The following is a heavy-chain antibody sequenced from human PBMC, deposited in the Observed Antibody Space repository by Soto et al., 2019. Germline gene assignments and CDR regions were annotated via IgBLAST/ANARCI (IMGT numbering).Heavy chain of an antibody. J-gene: IGHJ4*02. D-gene: IGHD1-26*01. Sequence: QVQLQESGPGLVKASQTLSLTCTVSGGTITTGGHFWSWIRQYPGKGLEWIGYIYYSGTTHYNPXXXXXXXXSIDTSKNQFSLNLSSVTAADTAVYYCARVVSGSYLDYWGQGTLVTVSS. CDR2: IYYSGTT. V-gene: IGHV4-31*01. CDR3: ARVVSGSYLDY. CDR1: GGTITTGGHF.